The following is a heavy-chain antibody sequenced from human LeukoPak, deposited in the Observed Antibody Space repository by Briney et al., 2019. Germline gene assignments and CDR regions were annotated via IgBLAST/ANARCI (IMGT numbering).Heavy chain of an antibody. Sequence: ASVTVSCKASGYTFTGYYMHWVRQAPGQGLEWMGWINPNSGGTNYAQKFQGRVTMTRDTSISTAYMELSRLRSDDTAVYYCARDRAIAARDYYYYGMDVWGQGTTVTVSS. J-gene: IGHJ6*02. CDR3: ARDRAIAARDYYYYGMDV. CDR2: INPNSGGT. D-gene: IGHD6-6*01. CDR1: GYTFTGYY. V-gene: IGHV1-2*02.